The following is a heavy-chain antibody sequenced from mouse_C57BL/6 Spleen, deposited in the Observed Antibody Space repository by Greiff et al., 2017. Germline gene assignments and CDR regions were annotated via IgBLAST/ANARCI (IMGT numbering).Heavy chain of an antibody. D-gene: IGHD2-4*01. CDR3: VRLYYDYDVYYFDY. J-gene: IGHJ2*01. Sequence: EVMLVESGGGLVQPKGSLKLSCAASGFSFNTYAMNWVRQAPGKGLEWVARIRSKSNKYATYYADSVKDRFTISRDDSESMLYLQMNNLKTEDTAMYYCVRLYYDYDVYYFDYWGQGTTLTVSS. V-gene: IGHV10-1*01. CDR2: IRSKSNKYAT. CDR1: GFSFNTYA.